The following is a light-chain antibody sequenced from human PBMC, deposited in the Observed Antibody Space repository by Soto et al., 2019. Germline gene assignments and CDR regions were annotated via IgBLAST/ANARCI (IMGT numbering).Light chain of an antibody. CDR3: QQYNSYWT. CDR2: KAS. V-gene: IGKV1-5*03. Sequence: DIKMTQSPSTLPASVGARVTITCRASQSISSWLAWYQQKPGKAPKLLIYKASSLESGVPSRFSGSGSGTEFTLTISSLQPDDFATYYCQQYNSYWTLGQGTKVDIK. CDR1: QSISSW. J-gene: IGKJ1*01.